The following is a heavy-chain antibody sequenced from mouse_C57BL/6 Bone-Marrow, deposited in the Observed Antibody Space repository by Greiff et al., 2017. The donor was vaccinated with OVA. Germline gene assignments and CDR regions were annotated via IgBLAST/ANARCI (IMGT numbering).Heavy chain of an antibody. V-gene: IGHV1-82*01. CDR1: GYAFSSSW. CDR2: IYPGDGDT. Sequence: VQLQQSGPELVKPGASVKISCKASGYAFSSSWMNWVKQRPGKGLEWIGRIYPGDGDTNYNGKFKGKATLTADKSSSTAYMQLSRLTSEDSAVYFCARRGEEAGGGYYFDDWGQGTTLTVSS. CDR3: ARRGEEAGGGYYFDD. J-gene: IGHJ2*01.